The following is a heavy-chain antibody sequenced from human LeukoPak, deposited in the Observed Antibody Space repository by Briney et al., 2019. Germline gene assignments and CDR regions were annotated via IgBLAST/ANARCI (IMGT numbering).Heavy chain of an antibody. CDR1: GGTFSSYA. J-gene: IGHJ4*02. D-gene: IGHD2-2*01. CDR3: ARGKVPAAMADANY. V-gene: IGHV1-69*13. CDR2: IIPIFGTA. Sequence: SVKVSCKAFGGTFSSYAISWVRQAPGQGLEWMGGIIPIFGTANYAQKFQGRVTITADESTSTAYMELSSLRSEDTAVYYCARGKVPAAMADANYWGQGTLVTVSS.